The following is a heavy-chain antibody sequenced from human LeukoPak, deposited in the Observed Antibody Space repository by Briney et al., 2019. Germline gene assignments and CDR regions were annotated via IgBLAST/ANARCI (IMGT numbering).Heavy chain of an antibody. V-gene: IGHV5-51*01. CDR3: ARRRDLYSGSYYTFDY. CDR2: IYPGDSDA. D-gene: IGHD1-26*01. Sequence: GESLKISCKGSGYSFTNYWIGWVRQMPGKGLKWMGIIYPGDSDARYSPSFQGQVTISADKPISTAYLQWSSLKASDTAMYYCARRRDLYSGSYYTFDYWGQGTLVTVSS. J-gene: IGHJ4*02. CDR1: GYSFTNYW.